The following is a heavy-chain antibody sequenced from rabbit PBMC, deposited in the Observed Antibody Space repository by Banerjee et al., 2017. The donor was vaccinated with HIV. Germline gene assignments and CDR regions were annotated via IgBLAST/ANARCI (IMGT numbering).Heavy chain of an antibody. J-gene: IGHJ4*01. V-gene: IGHV1S45*01. D-gene: IGHD1-1*01. CDR3: VRELLYVSSSGYNL. Sequence: QEQLEESGGDLVKPEGSLTLTCTASGFSFTNASWICWVRQAPGKGLEWIACLYAENSGITYYASWAKGRFTISKTSSTTVTLQMTSLTAADTATYFCVRELLYVSSSGYNLWGPGTLVTVS. CDR2: LYAENSGIT. CDR1: GFSFTNASW.